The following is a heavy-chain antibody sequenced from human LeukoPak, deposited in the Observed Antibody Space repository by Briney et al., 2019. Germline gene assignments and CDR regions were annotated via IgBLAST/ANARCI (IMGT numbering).Heavy chain of an antibody. CDR1: GFTFSSYG. J-gene: IGHJ5*02. Sequence: GRSLRLSCAASGFTFSSYGMHWVRQAPGKGLEWVAVISYDGSNKYYADSVKGRFTISRDNSKNTLYLQMNSLRAEDTAVYYWAKDDYYGSGSYYSLPNWFDPWGQGTLVTVSS. V-gene: IGHV3-30*18. CDR2: ISYDGSNK. D-gene: IGHD3-10*01. CDR3: AKDDYYGSGSYYSLPNWFDP.